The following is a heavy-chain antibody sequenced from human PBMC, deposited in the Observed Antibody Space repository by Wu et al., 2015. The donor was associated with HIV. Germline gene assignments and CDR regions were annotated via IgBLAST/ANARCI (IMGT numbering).Heavy chain of an antibody. CDR3: ARGGAETGGRFDPLSGTCLTWVSLFCILIV. V-gene: IGHV1-18*04. J-gene: IGHJ3*01. D-gene: IGHD2-15*01. Sequence: QVQLVQSGGEVRKPGASVKVSCVTSGYTFTNHGFSWVRQVPGQGLEWIGWISVNTGNTRYADEVLGRLILTIDRSTRTAYMELRNLRPDDTAVYFXARGGAETGGRFDPLSGTCLTWVSLFCILIVWGQGTMVIVSS. CDR1: GYTFTNHG. CDR2: ISVNTGNT.